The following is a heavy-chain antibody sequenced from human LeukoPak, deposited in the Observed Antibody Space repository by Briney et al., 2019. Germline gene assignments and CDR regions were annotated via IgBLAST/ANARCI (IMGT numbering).Heavy chain of an antibody. CDR1: GGSISSYY. CDR2: IYTSGST. CDR3: ARMENYDILTGASNWFDP. J-gene: IGHJ5*02. D-gene: IGHD3-9*01. Sequence: SETLSLTCTVSGGSISSYYWSWIRQPAGKGLEWIGRIYTSGSTNYNPSLKSRVTMSVDTSKNQFSLKLSSVTAADTAVYYCARMENYDILTGASNWFDPWGQGTLVTVSS. V-gene: IGHV4-4*07.